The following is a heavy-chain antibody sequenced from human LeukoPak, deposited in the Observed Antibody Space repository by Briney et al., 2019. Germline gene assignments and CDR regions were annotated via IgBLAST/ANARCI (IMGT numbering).Heavy chain of an antibody. CDR3: ARSLGYCSSTSCPIYYYYYYMDV. Sequence: SQTLSLTCTVSGGSISSSSYYWSWIRQPAGKGLEWIGRIYTSGSTNYNPPLKSRVTISVDTSKNQFFLKLSSVTAADTAVYYCARSLGYCSSTSCPIYYYYYYMDVWGKGTTVTVSS. CDR2: IYTSGST. J-gene: IGHJ6*03. V-gene: IGHV4-61*02. D-gene: IGHD2-2*03. CDR1: GGSISSSSYY.